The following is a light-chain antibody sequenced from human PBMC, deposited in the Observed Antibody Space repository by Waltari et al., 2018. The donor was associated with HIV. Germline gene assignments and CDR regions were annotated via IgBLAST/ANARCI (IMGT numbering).Light chain of an antibody. Sequence: SVLTPPPAASATPGQRVTISWSGRNSNITTNTVTWYQQLPGTAPKLLTYSNSRRPSGVPDRFSGSKSGTSASLAISGLQSEDEADYYCAAWDDSLNAVFGGGTKLTVL. CDR2: SNS. V-gene: IGLV1-44*01. CDR3: AAWDDSLNAV. J-gene: IGLJ2*01. CDR1: NSNITTNT.